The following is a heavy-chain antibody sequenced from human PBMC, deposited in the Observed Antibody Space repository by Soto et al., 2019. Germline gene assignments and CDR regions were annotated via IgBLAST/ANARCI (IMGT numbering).Heavy chain of an antibody. Sequence: TLSLTCTVSGAVLNIGDYYWTWIRQVPGKGLAWIGPIYVTGAADYNPSLRARFTISQDTSERQFSLNLRLVTAADTAVYYCARLRIATNNYKWFDPWGHGTLVRVS. CDR3: ARLRIATNNYKWFDP. D-gene: IGHD2-21*01. CDR2: IYVTGAA. V-gene: IGHV4-31*03. J-gene: IGHJ5*02. CDR1: GAVLNIGDYY.